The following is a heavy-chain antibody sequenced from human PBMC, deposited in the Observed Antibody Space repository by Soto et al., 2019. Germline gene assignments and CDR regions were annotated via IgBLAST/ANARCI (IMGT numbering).Heavy chain of an antibody. CDR3: AKDWGGGKTIVATRLRCLRYYFDY. V-gene: IGHV3-23*01. D-gene: IGHD5-12*01. Sequence: GGSLRLSCAASGFTFSSYAMSWVRQAPGKGLEWVSAISGSGGSTYYADSVKGRFTISRDNSKNTLYLQMNSLRAEDTAVYYCAKDWGGGKTIVATRLRCLRYYFDYWGQGTLVTVSS. J-gene: IGHJ4*02. CDR1: GFTFSSYA. CDR2: ISGSGGST.